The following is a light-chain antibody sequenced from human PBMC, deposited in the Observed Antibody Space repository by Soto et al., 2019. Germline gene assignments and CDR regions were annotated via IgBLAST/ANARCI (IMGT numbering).Light chain of an antibody. Sequence: QPVLTQSPSASASLGASVKLTCTLSSGHSSYAIAWHQQQPEKGPRYLMKLNSDGSHSKGDGIPDRFSGSSSGAERYLTISSLQSEDEADYYCQTWGTCIHHVVFGGGTKLTVL. CDR1: SGHSSYA. J-gene: IGLJ2*01. CDR3: QTWGTCIHHVV. CDR2: LNSDGSH. V-gene: IGLV4-69*01.